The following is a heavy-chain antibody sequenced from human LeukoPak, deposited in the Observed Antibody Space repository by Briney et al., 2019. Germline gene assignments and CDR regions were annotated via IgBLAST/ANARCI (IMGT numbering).Heavy chain of an antibody. CDR3: ARELYIVVVVAADYYGMDV. Sequence: GGSLRLSCAASGFTFGSYAMHWVRQAPGKGLEWVAVISYDGSNKYYADSVKGRFTISRDNSKNTLYLQMNSLRAEDTAVYYCARELYIVVVVAADYYGMDVWGKGTTVTVSS. CDR2: ISYDGSNK. J-gene: IGHJ6*04. D-gene: IGHD2-15*01. CDR1: GFTFGSYA. V-gene: IGHV3-30*04.